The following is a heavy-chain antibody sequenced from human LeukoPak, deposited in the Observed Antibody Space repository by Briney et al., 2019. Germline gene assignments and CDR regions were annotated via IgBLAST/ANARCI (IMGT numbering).Heavy chain of an antibody. CDR1: GFTFSRYW. J-gene: IGHJ6*03. CDR2: IKQDGSEK. D-gene: IGHD2-15*01. V-gene: IGHV3-7*01. CDR3: ARDNVGKVVAATQPGYYYYMDV. Sequence: GGSLRLSCAASGFTFSRYWMSWVRQAPGKGLEWVANIKQDGSEKYYVDSVKGRFTISRDNAKNSLYLQMNSLRAEDTAVYYCARDNVGKVVAATQPGYYYYMDVWGKGTTVTVSS.